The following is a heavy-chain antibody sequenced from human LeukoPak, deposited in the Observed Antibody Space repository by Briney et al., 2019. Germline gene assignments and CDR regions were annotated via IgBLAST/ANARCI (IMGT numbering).Heavy chain of an antibody. CDR3: AKYVSAKGPPYALDV. V-gene: IGHV3-33*03. Sequence: PGRSLRLSCAASGFTFSSYGMHWVRQAPGKGLEWVAVIWYDGSNKFYADSVKGRFIISRDNSKNTLYLQMNSLRAEDTAVYYCAKYVSAKGPPYALDVWGQGTTVTVSS. CDR1: GFTFSSYG. D-gene: IGHD2/OR15-2a*01. CDR2: IWYDGSNK. J-gene: IGHJ6*02.